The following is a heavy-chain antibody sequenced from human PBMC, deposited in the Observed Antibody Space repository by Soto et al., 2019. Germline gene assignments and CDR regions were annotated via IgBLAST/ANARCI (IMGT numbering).Heavy chain of an antibody. CDR2: IYYSGST. V-gene: IGHV4-30-4*01. CDR3: ARDSRGYQLLDLHGMDV. Sequence: NPSETLSLTCTVSGGSISSGDYYWSWIRQPPGKGLEWIGYIYYSGSTYYNPSLKSRVTISVDTSKNQFSLKLSSVTAADTAVYYCARDSRGYQLLDLHGMDVWGQGTTVTVSS. CDR1: GGSISSGDYY. J-gene: IGHJ6*02. D-gene: IGHD2-2*01.